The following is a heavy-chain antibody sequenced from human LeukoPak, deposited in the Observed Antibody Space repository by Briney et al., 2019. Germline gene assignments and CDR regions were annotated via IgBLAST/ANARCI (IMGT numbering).Heavy chain of an antibody. Sequence: SETLSLTCTVSGGSISSHFWSWIRQPPGKGLEWLGYIYYNGNTNYNPSLKSRVTILVDKNQFSLKLSSVTAADTAVYYCARVGGDILTGYPDAFDIWGQGTMVTVSS. D-gene: IGHD3-9*01. CDR1: GGSISSHF. CDR2: IYYNGNT. CDR3: ARVGGDILTGYPDAFDI. J-gene: IGHJ3*02. V-gene: IGHV4-59*11.